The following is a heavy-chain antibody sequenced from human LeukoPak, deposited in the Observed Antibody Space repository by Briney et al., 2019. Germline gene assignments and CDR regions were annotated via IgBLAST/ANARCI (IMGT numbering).Heavy chain of an antibody. D-gene: IGHD6-6*01. CDR1: GVSISSYT. CDR3: DRVEQLTGVDY. J-gene: IGHJ4*02. V-gene: IGHV4-4*07. Sequence: SETLSLTCTVSGVSISSYTWRWILHPAVMRLERMGRIYTNGSTNYKPSLMSRVTMSVDTSKNQFSLKLSSLTAADTAVYYGDRVEQLTGVDYWGQGTLVTVSS. CDR2: IYTNGST.